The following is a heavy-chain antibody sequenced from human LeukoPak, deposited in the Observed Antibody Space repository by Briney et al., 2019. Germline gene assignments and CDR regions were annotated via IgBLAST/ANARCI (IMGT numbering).Heavy chain of an antibody. D-gene: IGHD2-2*02. CDR3: ARERFRQIVVVPAAIDY. J-gene: IGHJ4*02. CDR2: ISGSGGST. Sequence: PGGSLRLSCAASGFTFSSYAMSWVRQAPGKGLEWVSAISGSGGSTYYADSVKGRFTISRDNSKNTLYLQMNSLRAEDTAVYYCARERFRQIVVVPAAIDYWGQGTLVTVSS. CDR1: GFTFSSYA. V-gene: IGHV3-23*01.